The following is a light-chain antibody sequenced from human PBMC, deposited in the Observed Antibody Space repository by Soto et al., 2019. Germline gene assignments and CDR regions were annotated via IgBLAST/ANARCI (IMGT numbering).Light chain of an antibody. J-gene: IGKJ1*01. CDR3: QQYCSASPWT. Sequence: EIVLTQSPGTLSFSPGEGATLSCRASQSVTSSYLAWFQQKPGQAPRLFIYGASSRSTGIPARVSGSGSGADFPDTNIRLVAEDFVEYYCQQYCSASPWTFGQGTTVEIK. CDR2: GAS. CDR1: QSVTSSY. V-gene: IGKV3-20*01.